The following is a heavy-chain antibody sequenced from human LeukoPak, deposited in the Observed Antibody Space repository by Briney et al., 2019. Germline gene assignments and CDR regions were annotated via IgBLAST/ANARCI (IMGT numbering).Heavy chain of an antibody. CDR1: GFTFGTYA. CDR3: AKDKGGGYGNDGFDI. J-gene: IGHJ3*02. CDR2: ISYDGSNQ. D-gene: IGHD3-16*01. Sequence: GGSLRLSCAASGFTFGTYAMNWVRQAPGKGLEWVAVISYDGSNQYYADSVKGRFTISRDNSKNTLYLQMNSLRAEDTAVYYCAKDKGGGYGNDGFDIWGRGTMVTVSS. V-gene: IGHV3-30*18.